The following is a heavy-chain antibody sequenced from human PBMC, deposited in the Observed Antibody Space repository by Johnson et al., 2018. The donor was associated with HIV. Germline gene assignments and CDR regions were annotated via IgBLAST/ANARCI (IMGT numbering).Heavy chain of an antibody. D-gene: IGHD3-16*01. J-gene: IGHJ3*02. CDR2: ISYDGSHK. CDR3: AREALPRGLQSSFGGAFDI. V-gene: IGHV3-30*19. CDR1: GLSLSAYG. Sequence: QVQLVESGGGVVQPGTSMRLSCEGSGLSLSAYGLHWVRQAPGKGLECVAVISYDGSHKYYADSVKGRFTISRDNSKNTLYLQMNSLRAEDTAVYYCAREALPRGLQSSFGGAFDIWGQGTMVTVSS.